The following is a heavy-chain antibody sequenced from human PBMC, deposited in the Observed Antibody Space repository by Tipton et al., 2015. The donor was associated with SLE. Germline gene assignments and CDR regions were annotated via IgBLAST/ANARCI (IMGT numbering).Heavy chain of an antibody. CDR2: IYHSGST. J-gene: IGHJ6*03. Sequence: TLSLTCTVSGYSISSGYYWGWIRQPPGKGLEWIGSIYHSGSTYSNPSLKSRVTISVDTSKNQFSLRLSSVTAADTAVYYCARKTDGYMDVWGKGTTVTVSS. D-gene: IGHD5-24*01. CDR3: ARKTDGYMDV. V-gene: IGHV4-38-2*02. CDR1: GYSISSGYY.